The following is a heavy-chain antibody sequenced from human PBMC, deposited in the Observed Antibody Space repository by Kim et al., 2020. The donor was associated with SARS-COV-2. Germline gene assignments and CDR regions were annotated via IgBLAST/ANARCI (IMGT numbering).Heavy chain of an antibody. J-gene: IGHJ5*02. D-gene: IGHD4-17*01. CDR3: APSTTVTTSGWFDP. Sequence: AQKFQGRVTMTEDTSTDTAYMALSSLRSEDTAVYYCAPSTTVTTSGWFDPWGQGTLVTVSS. V-gene: IGHV1-24*01.